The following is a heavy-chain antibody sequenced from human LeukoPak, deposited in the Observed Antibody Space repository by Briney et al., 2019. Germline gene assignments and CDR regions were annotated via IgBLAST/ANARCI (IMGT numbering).Heavy chain of an antibody. CDR3: AASRWYVDV. J-gene: IGHJ2*01. CDR2: IYYTGGT. CDR1: GGSITIFY. V-gene: IGHV4-59*08. Sequence: PSETLSLTRTVSGGSITIFYWSWVRQPPGKRQEWLGFIYYTGGTPNNPSLESRDTLSVDTSKNEFSLRRRSVSAADTAVYYCAASRWYVDVWGRGVVVAVSS.